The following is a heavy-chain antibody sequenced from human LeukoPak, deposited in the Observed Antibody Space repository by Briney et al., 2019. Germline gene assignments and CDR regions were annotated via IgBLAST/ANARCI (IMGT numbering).Heavy chain of an antibody. CDR1: GFTVSSNY. CDR2: IYSGGST. D-gene: IGHD1-1*01. V-gene: IGHV3-53*01. Sequence: PGGSLRLSCAASGFTVSSNYMSWVRQAPGKGLEWVSVIYSGGSTYYADSVKGRFTISRDNSKNTLYLQMTSLRAEDTAVYYCARDRTGPLDYWGQGTLVTVSS. CDR3: ARDRTGPLDY. J-gene: IGHJ4*02.